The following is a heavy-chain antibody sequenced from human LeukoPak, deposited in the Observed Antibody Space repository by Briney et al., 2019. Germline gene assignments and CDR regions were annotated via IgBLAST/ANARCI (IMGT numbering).Heavy chain of an antibody. CDR1: GGSISSYY. D-gene: IGHD2-2*01. Sequence: SETLSLTCTVSGGSISSYYWSRIRQPPGKGLEWIGYIYYSGSTNYDPSLKSRVTISVDTSKNQFSLKLSSVTAADTAVYYCARDKAAGPIPRPHKYQPLPREGGAFDIWGQGTMVTVSS. CDR2: IYYSGST. CDR3: ARDKAAGPIPRPHKYQPLPREGGAFDI. V-gene: IGHV4-59*01. J-gene: IGHJ3*02.